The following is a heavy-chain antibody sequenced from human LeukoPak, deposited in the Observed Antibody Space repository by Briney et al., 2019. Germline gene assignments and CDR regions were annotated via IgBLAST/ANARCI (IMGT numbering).Heavy chain of an antibody. CDR3: TTHSRGWLRAQNAFDI. CDR1: GFTFSNAW. D-gene: IGHD5-12*01. V-gene: IGHV3-15*01. Sequence: GGSLRLSCAASGFTFSNAWMSWVRQAPGKGLEWVGRIKSKTDGGTTDYAAPVKGRFTISRDDSKNTLYLQMNSLKTEDTAVYYCTTHSRGWLRAQNAFDIWGQGTMVTVSS. CDR2: IKSKTDGGTT. J-gene: IGHJ3*02.